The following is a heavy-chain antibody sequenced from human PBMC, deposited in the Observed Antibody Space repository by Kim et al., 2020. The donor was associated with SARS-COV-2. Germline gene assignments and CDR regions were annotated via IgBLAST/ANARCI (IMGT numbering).Heavy chain of an antibody. CDR2: ISAYNGNT. CDR1: GYTFTSYG. V-gene: IGHV1-18*01. J-gene: IGHJ6*02. Sequence: ASVKVSCKASGYTFTSYGISWVRQAPGQGLEWMGWISAYNGNTNYAQKLQGRVTMTTDTSTSTAYMELRSLRSDDTAVYYCARDTRGGRFYYGSGSLPPLNYYGMDVWGQGTTVTVSS. D-gene: IGHD3-10*01. CDR3: ARDTRGGRFYYGSGSLPPLNYYGMDV.